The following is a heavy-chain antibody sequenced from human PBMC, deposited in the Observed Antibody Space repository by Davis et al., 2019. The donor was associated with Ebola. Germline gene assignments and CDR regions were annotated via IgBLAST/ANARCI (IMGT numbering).Heavy chain of an antibody. CDR1: GFTLGDYA. V-gene: IGHV3-30*02. J-gene: IGHJ6*02. CDR3: AKDLYGDSPGDLFYYYYGMDV. D-gene: IGHD4-17*01. CDR2: IRSDGINR. Sequence: GESLKISCRVSGFTLGDYALNWVRQAPGKGLEWVAFIRSDGINRYYADSVKGRFTISRDNSKNTVDLQMNSLRREDTAVYYCAKDLYGDSPGDLFYYYYGMDVWGQGTAVTVSS.